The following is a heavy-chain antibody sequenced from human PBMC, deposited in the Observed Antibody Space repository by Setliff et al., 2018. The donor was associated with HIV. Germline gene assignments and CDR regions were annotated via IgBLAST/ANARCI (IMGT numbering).Heavy chain of an antibody. V-gene: IGHV3-74*01. CDR3: ARGVATNLDP. D-gene: IGHD5-12*01. CDR2: IDSDGSDT. CDR1: RLTFSNYW. Sequence: GGSLRLSCVASRLTFSNYWMHWVRQAPGKGLVWVSRIDSDGSDTDYADSVRGRFTISRDNAKNSLYLQMNSLRAEDTAVYYCARGVATNLDPWGQGSLVTVS. J-gene: IGHJ5*02.